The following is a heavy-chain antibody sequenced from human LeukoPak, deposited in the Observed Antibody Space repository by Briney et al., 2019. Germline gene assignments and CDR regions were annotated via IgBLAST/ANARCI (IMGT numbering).Heavy chain of an antibody. CDR3: ARDREKGSSSEWAVPEH. CDR2: FDPEDGET. D-gene: IGHD6-6*01. V-gene: IGHV1-24*01. J-gene: IGHJ1*01. CDR1: GYTLTELS. Sequence: VASVKVSCKVSGYTLTELSMHWVRQAPGKGLEWMGGFDPEDGETIYAQKFQGRVTMTEDTSTDTAYMELSSLRSEDTAVYYCARDREKGSSSEWAVPEHWGQGTLVTVSS.